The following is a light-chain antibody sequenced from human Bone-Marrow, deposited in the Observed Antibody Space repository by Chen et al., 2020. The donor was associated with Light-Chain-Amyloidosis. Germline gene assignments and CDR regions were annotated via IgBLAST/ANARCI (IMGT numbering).Light chain of an antibody. CDR3: QQYYTTPPPT. J-gene: IGKJ1*01. Sequence: DIVMTQSPDSLAVSLGERATIHCQSSQSILYSSSNKNYLAWYQQKPGKPPKLLIYWASTRESGVPDLCSGSGSGTDFTHTISSLQAEDVAVYYCQQYYTTPPPTFGPGTKVEIK. CDR1: QSILYSSSNKNY. V-gene: IGKV4-1*01. CDR2: WAS.